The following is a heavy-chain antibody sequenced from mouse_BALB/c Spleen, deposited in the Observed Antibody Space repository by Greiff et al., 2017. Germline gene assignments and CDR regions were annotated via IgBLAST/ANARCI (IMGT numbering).Heavy chain of an antibody. J-gene: IGHJ4*01. D-gene: IGHD1-1*01. CDR1: GFNIKDTY. V-gene: IGHV14-3*02. Sequence: VHVKQSGAELVKPGASVKLSCTASGFNIKDTYMHWVKQRPEQGLEWIGRIDPANGNTKYDPKFQGKATITADTSSNTAYLQLSSLTSEDTAVYYCARRVNYYGGMDYWGQGTSVTVSS. CDR2: IDPANGNT. CDR3: ARRVNYYGGMDY.